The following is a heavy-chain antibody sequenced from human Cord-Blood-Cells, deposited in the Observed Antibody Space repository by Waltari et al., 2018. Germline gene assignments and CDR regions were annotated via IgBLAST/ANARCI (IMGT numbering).Heavy chain of an antibody. Sequence: EVQLVESGGGLVQPGGSLRLSCAASGFTVSSYRMSWVRQAPGKGLEWVDNRKQDGSEKYYVDSVKGRLTISRDNAKNSLYLQMNSLRAEDTAVYYCARMLTGGDAFDIWGQGTMVTVSS. J-gene: IGHJ3*02. CDR1: GFTVSSYR. CDR3: ARMLTGGDAFDI. CDR2: RKQDGSEK. V-gene: IGHV3-7*01. D-gene: IGHD7-27*01.